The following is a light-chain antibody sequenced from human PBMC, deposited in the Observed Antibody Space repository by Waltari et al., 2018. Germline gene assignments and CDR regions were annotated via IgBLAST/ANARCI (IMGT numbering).Light chain of an antibody. CDR3: CSYAGLGIYV. CDR2: EVT. V-gene: IGLV2-23*02. CDR1: SSDVGTYNL. Sequence: QSGLTQPASVSGSPGQSITVSCTGTSSDVGTYNLVSWYQPYPGKAPRLMVYEVTKGTSGVSDRFCGSKAVNTASLTISGLQSEDEADYYCCSYAGLGIYVFGTGTKVTVL. J-gene: IGLJ1*01.